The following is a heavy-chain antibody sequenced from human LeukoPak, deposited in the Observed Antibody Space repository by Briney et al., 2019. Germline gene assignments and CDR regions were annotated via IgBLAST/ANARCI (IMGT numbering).Heavy chain of an antibody. Sequence: GASVKVSCKVSGYTLTELSMHWVRQAPGKGLEWMGGFDPEDGETIYAQKFQGRVTMTEDTSTDTAYMELRSLRSEDTAVYYCATGAKLELRNYYYYYYMDVWGKGTTVTVSS. CDR2: FDPEDGET. CDR3: ATGAKLELRNYYYYYYMDV. CDR1: GYTLTELS. J-gene: IGHJ6*03. D-gene: IGHD1-7*01. V-gene: IGHV1-24*01.